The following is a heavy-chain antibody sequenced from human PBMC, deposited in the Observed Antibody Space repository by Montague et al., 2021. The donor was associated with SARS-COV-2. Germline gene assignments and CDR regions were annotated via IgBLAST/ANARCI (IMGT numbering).Heavy chain of an antibody. D-gene: IGHD4/OR15-4a*01. CDR3: ARSNLHDYVDY. J-gene: IGHJ4*02. Sequence: SLRLSCAASGFTFSSYVMSWVRQPPGKGLEWVSLIYSAGSSTSYADSVKGRFTISRDNSKNILYLQMNSLRGEDTAVYYCARSNLHDYVDYWGRGHLVTV. CDR1: GFTFSSYV. V-gene: IGHV3-23*03. CDR2: IYSAGSST.